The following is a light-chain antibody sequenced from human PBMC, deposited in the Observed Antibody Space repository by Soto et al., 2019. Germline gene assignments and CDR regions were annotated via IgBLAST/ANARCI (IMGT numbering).Light chain of an antibody. CDR2: DAS. J-gene: IGKJ1*01. CDR3: QQRSNWWT. V-gene: IGKV3-11*01. Sequence: EIVMTQSPATLSGSPGERVTLSCRASQSVSSNLAWYQQKPGQAPRLLIYDASTRTTGGPARFSGSGSGTDFTLTISSLEPEDFAVYYCQQRSNWWTFGQGTKVDIK. CDR1: QSVSSN.